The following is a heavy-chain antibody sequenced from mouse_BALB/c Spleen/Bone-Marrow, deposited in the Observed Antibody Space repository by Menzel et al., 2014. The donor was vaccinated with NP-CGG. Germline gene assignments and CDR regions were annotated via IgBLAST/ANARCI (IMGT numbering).Heavy chain of an antibody. CDR3: XXWXXYAMDY. Sequence: QVQLQQPGAELVRPGASVKLSCKASGYTFTNYWINWVKQRPGQGLEWIGNIYPSDSYANYNQKFKDKATLTVDKSSSTAYMQLSSPTSEDSXXXXXXXWXXYAMDYWGXGTSVTVSS. CDR2: IYPSDSYA. J-gene: IGHJ4*01. D-gene: IGHD2-2*01. CDR1: GYTFTNYW. V-gene: IGHV1-69*02.